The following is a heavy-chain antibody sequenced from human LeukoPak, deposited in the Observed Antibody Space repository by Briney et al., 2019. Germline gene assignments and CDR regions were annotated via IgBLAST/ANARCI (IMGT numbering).Heavy chain of an antibody. CDR1: GFSFSGHW. CDR2: ISPTGSTT. D-gene: IGHD6-6*01. CDR3: ARGPNSNWSGLDF. J-gene: IGHJ4*02. V-gene: IGHV3-74*01. Sequence: PGGSLRLSCTASGFSFSGHWMHWARQLPGKGLVWVSRISPTGSTTSYADSVKGRFTVSRDNVKNTLYLQVNNLRAEDTAVYYCARGPNSNWSGLDFRGQGTLLTVSS.